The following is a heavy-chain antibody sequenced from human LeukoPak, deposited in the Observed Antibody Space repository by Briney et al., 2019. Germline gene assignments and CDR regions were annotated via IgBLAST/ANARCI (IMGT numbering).Heavy chain of an antibody. V-gene: IGHV4-39*07. CDR1: GGSISSSSYY. Sequence: SETLSLTSTVSGGSISSSSYYWGWIRQPPGKGLEWIGSIYYSGSTYYNPSLKSRVTISDTSKNQFSLKLSSVTAADTAVYYCARHFNDYGGNARRFDPWGQGTLVTVSS. J-gene: IGHJ5*02. CDR2: IYYSGST. CDR3: ARHFNDYGGNARRFDP. D-gene: IGHD4-23*01.